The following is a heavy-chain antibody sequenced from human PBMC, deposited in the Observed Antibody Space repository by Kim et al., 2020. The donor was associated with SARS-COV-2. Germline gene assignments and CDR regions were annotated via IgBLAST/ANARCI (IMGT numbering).Heavy chain of an antibody. V-gene: IGHV4-30-4*01. CDR3: ARINRQQLVQPPQYYFDY. D-gene: IGHD6-13*01. CDR2: IYYSGST. J-gene: IGHJ4*02. Sequence: SETLSLTCTVSGGSISSGDYYWSWIRQPPGKGLEWIGYIYYSGSTYYNPSLKSRVTISVDTSKNQFSLKLSSVTAADTAVYYCARINRQQLVQPPQYYFDYWGQGTLVTVSS. CDR1: GGSISSGDYY.